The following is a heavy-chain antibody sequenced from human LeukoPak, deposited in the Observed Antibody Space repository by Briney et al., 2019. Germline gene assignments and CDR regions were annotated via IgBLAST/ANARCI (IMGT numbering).Heavy chain of an antibody. CDR1: GFTVSRYA. CDR3: AGGEILTGHYTFDY. CDR2: ISGSGGST. J-gene: IGHJ4*02. V-gene: IGHV3-23*01. D-gene: IGHD3-9*01. Sequence: GGSLRLSCAASGFTVSRYATSWVRQAPRKGVEWVSRISGSGGSTYYTDSVKGRFTISRDNSKNTLYLQMNSLRAEDTAVYYCAGGEILTGHYTFDYWGQGTLVTVSS.